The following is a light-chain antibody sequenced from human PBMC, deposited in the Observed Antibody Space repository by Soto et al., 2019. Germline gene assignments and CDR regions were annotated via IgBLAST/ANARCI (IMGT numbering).Light chain of an antibody. V-gene: IGKV1-5*01. Sequence: DIQMTHSPSTLSASLGDRVTITCRASQSISSWLAWYQQKPGKAPKLLIYDASSLESGVPSRFSGSGSGTEFTLTISSLQPDDFATYYRQQYNSYWTFGQGTKV. CDR1: QSISSW. CDR2: DAS. J-gene: IGKJ1*01. CDR3: QQYNSYWT.